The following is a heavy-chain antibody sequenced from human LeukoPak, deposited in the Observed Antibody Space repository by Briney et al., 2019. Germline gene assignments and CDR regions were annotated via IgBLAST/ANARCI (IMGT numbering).Heavy chain of an antibody. J-gene: IGHJ4*02. CDR1: GGSFSGYY. CDR2: INHSGST. Sequence: KSSETLSLTCAVYGGSFSGYYWSWIRQPPGKGLEWIGEINHSGSTNYNPSLESRGTIPVDTPKNQFSLELSSVTAADTAVYFCARGPPTDYYDSSGFYYVFDYWGQGTLVTVSS. D-gene: IGHD3-22*01. CDR3: ARGPPTDYYDSSGFYYVFDY. V-gene: IGHV4-34*01.